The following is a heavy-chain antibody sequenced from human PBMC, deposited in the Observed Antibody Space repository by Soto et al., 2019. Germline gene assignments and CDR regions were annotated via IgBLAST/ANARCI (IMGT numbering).Heavy chain of an antibody. D-gene: IGHD3-3*01. V-gene: IGHV1-18*01. J-gene: IGHJ6*02. CDR2: ISAYNGNT. CDR3: ARDTYDFWSGYSQGIYYYYYGMDV. Sequence: ASVKVSCKASGYTFTSYGISWVRQAPGQGLEWMGWISAYNGNTNYAQKLQGRVTMTTDTSTSTAYMELRSLRSDDTAVYYSARDTYDFWSGYSQGIYYYYYGMDVWGQGTTVTVSS. CDR1: GYTFTSYG.